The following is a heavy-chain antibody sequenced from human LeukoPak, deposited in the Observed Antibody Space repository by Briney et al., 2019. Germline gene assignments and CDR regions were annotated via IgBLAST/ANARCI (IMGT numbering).Heavy chain of an antibody. Sequence: GASVKVSCKASGYTFTGYYMHWVRQAPGQGLEWMGWINPNSGGTNYAQKFQGRVTMTRDTSISTAYMELSRLRSDDTAVYHCARDHSNDFWSGSGPLYYMDVWGKGTTVTVSS. CDR2: INPNSGGT. J-gene: IGHJ6*03. CDR1: GYTFTGYY. CDR3: ARDHSNDFWSGSGPLYYMDV. D-gene: IGHD3-3*01. V-gene: IGHV1-2*02.